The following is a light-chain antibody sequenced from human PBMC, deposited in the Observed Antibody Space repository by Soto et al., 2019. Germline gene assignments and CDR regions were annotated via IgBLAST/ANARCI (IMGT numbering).Light chain of an antibody. CDR2: EVS. J-gene: IGLJ1*01. CDR3: GSHTTYNTRV. V-gene: IGLV2-14*01. Sequence: QSVLTQPASVSGSPGQSIAISCTGTSSDVGAYNYVSWYQQHPGNAPKLIIHEVSNRPSGVSDRFSGSKSGNTASLTISGLQADDEADYYCGSHTTYNTRVFGTGTKVTVL. CDR1: SSDVGAYNY.